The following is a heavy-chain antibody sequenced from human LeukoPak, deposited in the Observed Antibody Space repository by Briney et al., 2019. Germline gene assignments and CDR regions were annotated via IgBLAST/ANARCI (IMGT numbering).Heavy chain of an antibody. V-gene: IGHV3-23*01. CDR3: VKDHGWLLYS. CDR2: ISSTGGST. CDR1: GFTFSSYA. D-gene: IGHD3-9*01. Sequence: GGSLRLSCADSGFTFSSYAMSWVRQAPGKGLEWVSAISSTGGSTYYADSVKGRFTISRDNSKNTLYLQMNSLRADDTAVYYCVKDHGWLLYSWGQGTLVTVFS. J-gene: IGHJ4*02.